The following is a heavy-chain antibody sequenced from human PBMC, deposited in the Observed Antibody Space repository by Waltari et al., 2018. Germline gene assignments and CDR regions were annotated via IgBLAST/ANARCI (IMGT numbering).Heavy chain of an antibody. J-gene: IGHJ6*03. CDR3: ARGAYCSSTSCLYYYYYMDV. V-gene: IGHV4-59*01. D-gene: IGHD2-2*01. Sequence: QVQLQESGPGLVKPSETLSLTCTVSGGSISSYYWSWIRQPPGKGLEWIGYIYYSGSTNYNPSLKSRVTISVDTSKNQFSLKLSSVTAADTAVYYCARGAYCSSTSCLYYYYYMDVWGKGTTVTVSS. CDR2: IYYSGST. CDR1: GGSISSYY.